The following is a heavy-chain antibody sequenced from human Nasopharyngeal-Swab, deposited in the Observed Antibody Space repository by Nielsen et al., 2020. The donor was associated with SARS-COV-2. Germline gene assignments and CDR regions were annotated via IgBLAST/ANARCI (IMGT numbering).Heavy chain of an antibody. J-gene: IGHJ4*02. CDR3: TRDNDFWSGYHPSADY. Sequence: GESLKNSCAASGFTFSDHYMDWVRQAPGKGLEWVGRTRGKAKSYTTEYAASVKGRFTISRDNSKNSLYLQMNSLKTEDTAVYYCTRDNDFWSGYHPSADYWGQGTLVTVSS. CDR1: GFTFSDHY. CDR2: TRGKAKSYTT. D-gene: IGHD3-3*01. V-gene: IGHV3-72*01.